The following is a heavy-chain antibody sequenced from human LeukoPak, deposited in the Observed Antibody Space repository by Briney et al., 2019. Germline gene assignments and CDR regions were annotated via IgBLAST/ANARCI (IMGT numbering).Heavy chain of an antibody. D-gene: IGHD5-18*01. CDR1: GFTFSSYW. V-gene: IGHV3-7*01. J-gene: IGHJ3*02. CDR3: ARPQRGYSYGSDAFDI. Sequence: GGSLRLSCAASGFTFSSYWMSWVRQAPGKGLEWVANIKQDGSEKYYVDSVKGRFTISRDNAKNSLYLQMNSLRAEDTAVYYCARPQRGYSYGSDAFDIWGQGTMVTVSS. CDR2: IKQDGSEK.